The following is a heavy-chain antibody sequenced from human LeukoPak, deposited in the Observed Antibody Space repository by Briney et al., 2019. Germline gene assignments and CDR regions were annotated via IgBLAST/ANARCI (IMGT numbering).Heavy chain of an antibody. CDR2: IIPIFGTA. D-gene: IGHD2-2*01. Sequence: SVKVSCKASGGTFSSYAINWARQAPGQGLEWMGGIIPIFGTANYAQKFQDRVTITADESTSTAYMELSSLRSEDTAIYYCASRLYCSNTRCRNFPFAYWGQGTLVTVSS. J-gene: IGHJ4*02. CDR1: GGTFSSYA. CDR3: ASRLYCSNTRCRNFPFAY. V-gene: IGHV1-69*13.